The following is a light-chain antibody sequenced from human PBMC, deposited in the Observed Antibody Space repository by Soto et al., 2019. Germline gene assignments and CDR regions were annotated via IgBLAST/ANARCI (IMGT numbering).Light chain of an antibody. Sequence: IQLTQSPSSPSASVGDRVTITCRASQSISSWLAWYQQKPGKAPNLLIYKASSLKSGVPSRFSGSGSGTVFTLTINGLQPEDFGTYYCQESYSTPPAFGGGNKVDIK. V-gene: IGKV1-39*01. CDR3: QESYSTPPA. J-gene: IGKJ4*01. CDR2: KAS. CDR1: QSISSW.